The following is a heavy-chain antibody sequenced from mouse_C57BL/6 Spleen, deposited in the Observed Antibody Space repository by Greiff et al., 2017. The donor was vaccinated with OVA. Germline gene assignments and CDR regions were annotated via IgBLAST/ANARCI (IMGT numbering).Heavy chain of an antibody. CDR1: GFNIKDDY. D-gene: IGHD2-1*01. CDR3: TVYYGNYSFDY. J-gene: IGHJ2*01. V-gene: IGHV14-4*01. Sequence: EVKLQESGAELVRPGASVKLSCTASGFNIKDDYMHWVKQRPEQGLEWIGWIDPENGDTEYASKFQGKATITADTSSNTAYLQLSSLTSEDTAVYYCTVYYGNYSFDYWGQGTTLTVSS. CDR2: IDPENGDT.